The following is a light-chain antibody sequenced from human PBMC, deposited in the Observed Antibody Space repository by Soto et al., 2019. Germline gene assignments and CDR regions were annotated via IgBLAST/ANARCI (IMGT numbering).Light chain of an antibody. J-gene: IGKJ5*01. CDR1: QTITTW. Sequence: DIRVTQSPPTLSASVGDRVTITCRASQTITTWMAWYQQKPGKAPNLLIYRASNLESGVPSRFSGSGSGTEFTLTISSLQPDDFATYYCQQYHGWTFGQGTRLE. CDR3: QQYHGWT. CDR2: RAS. V-gene: IGKV1-5*03.